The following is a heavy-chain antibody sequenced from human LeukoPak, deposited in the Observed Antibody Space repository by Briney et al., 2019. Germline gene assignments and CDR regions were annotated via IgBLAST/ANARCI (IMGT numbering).Heavy chain of an antibody. J-gene: IGHJ6*02. CDR1: GFTFSDYY. CDR2: ISSSSIYT. D-gene: IGHD6-13*01. V-gene: IGHV3-11*06. CDR3: ARTGYSSSWYDYYYYGMDV. Sequence: GGSLRLSCAASGFTFSDYYMSWIRQAPGKGLEWVSYISSSSIYTNYADSVKGRFTISRDNAKNSLYLQMNSLRAEDTAVYYCARTGYSSSWYDYYYYGMDVWGQGTTVTVSS.